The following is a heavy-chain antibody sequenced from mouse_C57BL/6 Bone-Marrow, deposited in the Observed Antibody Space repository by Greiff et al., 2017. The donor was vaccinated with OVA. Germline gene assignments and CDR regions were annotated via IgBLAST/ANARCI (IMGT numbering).Heavy chain of an antibody. J-gene: IGHJ3*01. V-gene: IGHV1-19*01. D-gene: IGHD1-1*01. Sequence: VQLQQSGPVLVKPGASVKMSCKASGYTFTDYYMNWAKQSHGKSLEWIGVINPYNGGTSYNQKFKGKATLTVDKSSSAAYMELNSLTSEDSAVYNCARHIYYGSSYPGFAYWGQGTLVTVSA. CDR2: INPYNGGT. CDR3: ARHIYYGSSYPGFAY. CDR1: GYTFTDYY.